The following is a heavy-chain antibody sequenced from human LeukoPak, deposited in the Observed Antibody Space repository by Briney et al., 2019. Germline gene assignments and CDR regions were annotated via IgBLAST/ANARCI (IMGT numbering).Heavy chain of an antibody. CDR3: ARDEMSGSYRPHKMDY. D-gene: IGHD1-26*01. CDR1: GFTFSSYS. CDR2: ISSSSSTI. Sequence: GGSLRLSCAASGFTFSSYSMNWVRQAPGKGLEWVSYISSSSSTIYYADSVKGRFTISRDNAKNSLYLQMNSLRAEDTAVYYCARDEMSGSYRPHKMDYWGQGTLVTVSS. V-gene: IGHV3-48*01. J-gene: IGHJ4*02.